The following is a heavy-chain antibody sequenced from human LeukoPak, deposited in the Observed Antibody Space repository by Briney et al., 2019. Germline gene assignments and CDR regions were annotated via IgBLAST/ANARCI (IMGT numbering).Heavy chain of an antibody. J-gene: IGHJ3*02. V-gene: IGHV4-34*01. CDR3: ARDKWEPRYAFDI. CDR2: VNESGGT. Sequence: SETLSLTCAVYIDSFSNYHWNWIRQTPAKGLEWIGEVNESGGTNISPSLRSRVILSVDKSKTQFSLKLSSVTAADTAVYYCARDKWEPRYAFDIWGQGTMVTVSS. CDR1: IDSFSNYH. D-gene: IGHD1-26*01.